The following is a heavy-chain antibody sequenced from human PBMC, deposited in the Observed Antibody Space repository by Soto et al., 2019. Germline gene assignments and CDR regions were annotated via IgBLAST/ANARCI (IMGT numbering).Heavy chain of an antibody. Sequence: PGGSLRLSCAASGFTFTTYAMHWARQAPGKGLEWVAVIWYDGSNKYYADSVKGRFTISRDNSKNTLYLQMNSLTAADTAVYYCARLPKNGREYYYGPRWGQGTLVTVSS. D-gene: IGHD3-10*01. V-gene: IGHV3-33*01. CDR1: GFTFTTYA. CDR2: IWYDGSNK. CDR3: ARLPKNGREYYYGPR. J-gene: IGHJ4*02.